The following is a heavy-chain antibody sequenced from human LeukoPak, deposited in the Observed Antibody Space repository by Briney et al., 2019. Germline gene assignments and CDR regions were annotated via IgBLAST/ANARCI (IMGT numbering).Heavy chain of an antibody. V-gene: IGHV5-51*01. CDR1: GYIFPNYW. Sequence: GESLRISCEASGYIFPNYWIGWVRQVPGKGLDGMGLIHPGDSDTRYSPSFQGQVTISVDKSITTAYLQWSSLQASDTAIYFCARVVVVTATHWYFDLWGRGSLVTVFS. D-gene: IGHD2-21*02. CDR3: ARVVVVTATHWYFDL. J-gene: IGHJ2*01. CDR2: IHPGDSDT.